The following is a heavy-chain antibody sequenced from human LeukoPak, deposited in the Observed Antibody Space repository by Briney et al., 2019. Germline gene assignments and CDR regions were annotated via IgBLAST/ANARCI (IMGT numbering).Heavy chain of an antibody. V-gene: IGHV3-33*08. D-gene: IGHD1-1*01. CDR3: ARQSPLDLYFDY. Sequence: PGGSLRLSCAASGFTFSNAWMSWVRQAPGKGLEWVAVIWYDGSNKFYADSAKGRFTVSRDNSKNTLYLQMNSLRAEDTAVFYCARQSPLDLYFDYWGQGTLVTVSS. CDR1: GFTFSNAW. CDR2: IWYDGSNK. J-gene: IGHJ4*02.